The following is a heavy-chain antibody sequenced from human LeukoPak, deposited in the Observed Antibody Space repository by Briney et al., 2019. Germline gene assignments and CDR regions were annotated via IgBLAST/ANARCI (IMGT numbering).Heavy chain of an antibody. CDR3: ARDWGTGAFDY. Sequence: GGSLRLSCAASGFTFSSCSMNWVRQAPGKGLEWVSSISGGSGYIYYADSVKGRFTISRNNAKNSLYVQMNSLRAEDTAVYYCARDWGTGAFDYWGQGTLVTVSS. CDR1: GFTFSSCS. J-gene: IGHJ4*02. V-gene: IGHV3-21*01. D-gene: IGHD1-1*01. CDR2: ISGGSGYI.